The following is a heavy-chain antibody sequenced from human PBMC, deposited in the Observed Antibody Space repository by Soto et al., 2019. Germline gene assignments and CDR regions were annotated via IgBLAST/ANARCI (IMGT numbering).Heavy chain of an antibody. CDR3: AIGQEGVFATH. CDR2: VQDGGHT. J-gene: IGHJ4*02. D-gene: IGHD2-15*01. CDR1: GGSISGYY. Sequence: QVQLQQWGAGLLKPSETMSLNCAVTGGSISGYYWSWIRQPPGKGLEWIGEVQDGGHTNSSPSLSACVTTSSDPSNNPFSRRLHSVTAADTGVYYCAIGQEGVFATHCDQGSLVTVSS. V-gene: IGHV4-34*01.